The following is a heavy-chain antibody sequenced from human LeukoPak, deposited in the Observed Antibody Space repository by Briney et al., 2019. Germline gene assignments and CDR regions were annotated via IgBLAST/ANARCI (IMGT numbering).Heavy chain of an antibody. D-gene: IGHD2/OR15-2a*01. CDR3: ARHIPTWGVEYYFDY. Sequence: PSETLSLTCTVSGGSISSTSCYWGWIRQPPGKGLEWIGSIYYSGSTYYNPSLKSRVTISVDTSKNQFSLKLSSVTAADTAVYYCARHIPTWGVEYYFDYWGQGTLVTVSS. V-gene: IGHV4-39*01. CDR2: IYYSGST. J-gene: IGHJ4*02. CDR1: GGSISSTSCY.